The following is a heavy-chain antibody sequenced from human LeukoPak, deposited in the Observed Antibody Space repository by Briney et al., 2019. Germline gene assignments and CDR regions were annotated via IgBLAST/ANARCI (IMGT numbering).Heavy chain of an antibody. CDR3: AKGSLQLGGMGGAYYFDY. J-gene: IGHJ4*02. CDR1: GFTFITYW. Sequence: GGSLRLSCAASGFTFITYWMGWVRQAPGKGLEWVANIKQDGSGKYYVDSVKGRFTISRDNARNSLYLQMNRLRAEDTAVYYCAKGSLQLGGMGGAYYFDYWGQGTLVTVSS. V-gene: IGHV3-7*04. D-gene: IGHD6-13*01. CDR2: IKQDGSGK.